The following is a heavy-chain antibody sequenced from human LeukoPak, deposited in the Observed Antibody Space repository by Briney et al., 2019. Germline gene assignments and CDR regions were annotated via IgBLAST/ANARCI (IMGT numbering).Heavy chain of an antibody. V-gene: IGHV3-33*01. CDR3: ARGYCSSTSCPMIEYFQH. J-gene: IGHJ1*01. D-gene: IGHD2-2*01. CDR1: GFTFSSYG. CDR2: IWYDGSNI. Sequence: GRSLRLSCAASGFTFSSYGMPWVRQAPGKGLEWVAVIWYDGSNIYYADSVKGRFTISRDNSKNTLYLQMNSLRAEDTAVYYCARGYCSSTSCPMIEYFQHWGQGTLVSVSS.